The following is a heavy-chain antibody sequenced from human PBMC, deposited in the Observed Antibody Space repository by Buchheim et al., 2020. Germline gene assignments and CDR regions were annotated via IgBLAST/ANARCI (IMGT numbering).Heavy chain of an antibody. Sequence: QVQLQESGPGLVKPSETLSLTCTVSGGSISSYYWSWIRQPPGKGLEWIGYIYYSGSTNYNPSLKSRVTISVDTSKNPFSLKLSSVTDADTAVYYCARVVSGGYCSGGSCHSYYYGMDVWGQGTT. CDR2: IYYSGST. V-gene: IGHV4-59*01. D-gene: IGHD2-15*01. CDR3: ARVVSGGYCSGGSCHSYYYGMDV. CDR1: GGSISSYY. J-gene: IGHJ6*02.